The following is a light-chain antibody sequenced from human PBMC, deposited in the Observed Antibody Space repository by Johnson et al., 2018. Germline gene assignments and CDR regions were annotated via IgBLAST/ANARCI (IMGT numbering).Light chain of an antibody. CDR2: ENN. Sequence: QSVLTQPPSVSAAPGQKVTISCSGSSSNIGYNYVSWYQQLPGTAPKLLIYENNKRPSGIPDRFSGSKSGTSATLGITGLQTGDEADYYCGTWDSSLSAGNVFGTGTKVTVL. CDR3: GTWDSSLSAGNV. CDR1: SSNIGYNY. V-gene: IGLV1-51*02. J-gene: IGLJ1*01.